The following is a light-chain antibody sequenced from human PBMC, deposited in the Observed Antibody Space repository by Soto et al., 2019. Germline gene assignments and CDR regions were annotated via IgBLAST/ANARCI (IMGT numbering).Light chain of an antibody. V-gene: IGKV1-39*01. J-gene: IGKJ1*01. CDR2: AAS. Sequence: DIQMTQSPSSLSVSVGDRVTITCRASQSISSYLNWYQQKPGKAPKLLIYAASSLQSGVPSRFSGSGSATDFTLTISSLQPEDFETYYCQQSYSTPWTLAQGTNVDIK. CDR3: QQSYSTPWT. CDR1: QSISSY.